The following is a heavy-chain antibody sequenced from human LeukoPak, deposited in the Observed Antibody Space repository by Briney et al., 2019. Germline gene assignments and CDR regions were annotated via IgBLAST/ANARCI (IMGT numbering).Heavy chain of an antibody. D-gene: IGHD6-19*01. Sequence: SETLSLTCTVAGGSIFTTSYYWDWIRQSPGKGLEWIGSIYYSGSAYHSPSLKSRLTVSVDTSKNQFSLRLTSVTAADTAVYYCARRVAVAGRNHFDDWGQGTLVTASS. CDR1: GGSIFTTSYY. CDR3: ARRVAVAGRNHFDD. V-gene: IGHV4-39*01. CDR2: IYYSGSA. J-gene: IGHJ4*02.